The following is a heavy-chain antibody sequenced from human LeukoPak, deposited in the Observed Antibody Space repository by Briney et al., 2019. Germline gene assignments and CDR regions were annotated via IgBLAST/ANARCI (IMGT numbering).Heavy chain of an antibody. V-gene: IGHV1-2*02. D-gene: IGHD2-2*01. J-gene: IGHJ4*02. CDR2: INPNSGGT. CDR1: GYTFTGYY. CDR3: ARDLSGGGYCSSTSCARSYYFDY. Sequence: ASVKVSCKASGYTFTGYYKHWVRQAPGQGLEWMGWINPNSGGTNYAQKFQGRVTMTRDTSISTAYMELSRLRSGDTAVYYCARDLSGGGYCSSTSCARSYYFDYWGQGTLVTVSS.